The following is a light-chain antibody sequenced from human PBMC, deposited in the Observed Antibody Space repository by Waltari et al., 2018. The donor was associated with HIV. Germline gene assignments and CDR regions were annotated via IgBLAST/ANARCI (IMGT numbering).Light chain of an antibody. V-gene: IGLV2-23*02. J-gene: IGLJ2*01. CDR1: SSDVGSYNL. Sequence: QSALTQPASVSGSSGQSITISCTGTSSDVGSYNLVSWYQQQPGKAPKLMIYEVTKRPSGFSNRFSCSKSGNTACLTVSGLQAEDEADYFCCSYAGSSTLVFGGGTKLTVL. CDR3: CSYAGSSTLV. CDR2: EVT.